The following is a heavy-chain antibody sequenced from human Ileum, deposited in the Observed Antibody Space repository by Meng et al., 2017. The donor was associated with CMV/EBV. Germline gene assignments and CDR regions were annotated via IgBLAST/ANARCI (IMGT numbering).Heavy chain of an antibody. CDR3: ARKVVPAGDFDY. D-gene: IGHD2-2*01. V-gene: IGHV4-39*07. CDR2: IYYSGST. Sequence: SETLSLTCTVSGGSISSSSYYWGWIRQPPGKGLEWIGSIYYSGSTYYNPSLKSRVTISVDTSKNQFSLKLSSVTAADTAVYYCARKVVPAGDFDYWGQGTTVTVSS. CDR1: GGSISSSSYY. J-gene: IGHJ4*03.